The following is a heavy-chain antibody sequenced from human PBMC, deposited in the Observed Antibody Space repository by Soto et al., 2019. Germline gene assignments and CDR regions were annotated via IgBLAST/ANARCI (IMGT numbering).Heavy chain of an antibody. CDR1: GGSISSSSYY. V-gene: IGHV4-39*01. CDR3: ARHGNEDIVVVVAATGPMDV. J-gene: IGHJ6*03. D-gene: IGHD2-15*01. CDR2: IYYSGST. Sequence: QLQLQESGPGLVKPSETLSLTCTVSGGSISSSSYYWGWIRQPPGKGLEWIGSIYYSGSTYYNPSLKSRVTISVDTSKNQFSLKLSSVTAADTAVYYCARHGNEDIVVVVAATGPMDVWGKGTTVTVSS.